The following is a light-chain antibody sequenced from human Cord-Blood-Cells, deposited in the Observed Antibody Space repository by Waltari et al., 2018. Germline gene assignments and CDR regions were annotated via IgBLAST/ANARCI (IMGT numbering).Light chain of an antibody. CDR1: QSVSSY. CDR2: HAS. J-gene: IGKJ2*01. V-gene: IGKV3-11*01. CDR3: QQRET. Sequence: EIVLTQSPAPLTLSPGERATLTSRASQSVSSYLAWYQQKPGQAPRLLIYHASNRATGIPARFSGSGSGTDFTLTISSLEPEDFAVYYCQQRETFGQGTKLEIK.